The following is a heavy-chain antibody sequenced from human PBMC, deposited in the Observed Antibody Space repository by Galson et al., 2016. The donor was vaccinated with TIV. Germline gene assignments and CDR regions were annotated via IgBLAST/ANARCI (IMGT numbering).Heavy chain of an antibody. CDR3: ARHDRFCSGGPCSSLWLEP. CDR2: IYPGDSDT. CDR1: GYNFTNYW. D-gene: IGHD2-15*01. J-gene: IGHJ5*02. Sequence: QSGAEVKKPGESLKISCTSSGYNFTNYWIGWVRQMPGKGLEWMGIIYPGDSDTKYSPSFQGHITISADNSISTAYLQWSSLMTSDTAIYYCARHDRFCSGGPCSSLWLEPWGQGTLVTVSS. V-gene: IGHV5-51*01.